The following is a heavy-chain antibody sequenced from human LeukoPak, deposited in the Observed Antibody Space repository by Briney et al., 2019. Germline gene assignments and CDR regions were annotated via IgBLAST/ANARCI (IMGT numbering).Heavy chain of an antibody. J-gene: IGHJ4*02. CDR1: GGSISSGDYY. Sequence: SQTLSLTCTVSGGSISSGDYYWSWIRQPPGKGLEWIGYIYYSGSTYYNPSLKSRVTISVDTSKNQFSLKLSSVTAADTAVYYCARRYGSGYLLPFDYWGQGTLVTVSS. CDR2: IYYSGST. D-gene: IGHD3-3*01. V-gene: IGHV4-30-4*01. CDR3: ARRYGSGYLLPFDY.